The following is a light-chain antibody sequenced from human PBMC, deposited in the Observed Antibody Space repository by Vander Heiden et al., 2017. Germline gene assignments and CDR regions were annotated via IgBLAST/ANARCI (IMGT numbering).Light chain of an antibody. V-gene: IGKV3-11*01. J-gene: IGKJ3*01. CDR2: DAS. Sequence: EIVLPQSPATLSLSPGERATLSCRASQSVSSYLAWYQQKPSQAPRLLIYDASNRATGIPARFSGSGSGTDFTLTISSLEPEDFAVYYCQQRSNWPPIFTFGPGTKVDIK. CDR1: QSVSSY. CDR3: QQRSNWPPIFT.